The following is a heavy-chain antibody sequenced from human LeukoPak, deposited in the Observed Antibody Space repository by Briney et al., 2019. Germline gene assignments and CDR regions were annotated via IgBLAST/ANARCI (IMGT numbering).Heavy chain of an antibody. Sequence: TSETLSLTCAVSGGSISSSSYYWGWIRQPPGKGLEWIGSIYYSGSTYYNPSLKSRVTISVDTSKNQFSLKLSSVTAADTAVYCCASMVIREDYFDYWGQGTLVTVSS. V-gene: IGHV4-39*01. J-gene: IGHJ4*02. CDR2: IYYSGST. D-gene: IGHD3-10*01. CDR3: ASMVIREDYFDY. CDR1: GGSISSSSYY.